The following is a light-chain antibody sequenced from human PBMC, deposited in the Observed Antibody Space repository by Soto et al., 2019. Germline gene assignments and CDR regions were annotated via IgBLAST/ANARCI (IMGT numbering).Light chain of an antibody. CDR1: SSDVGGYNY. CDR2: EVS. CDR3: SSYTSSSTYA. J-gene: IGLJ1*01. V-gene: IGLV2-14*01. Sequence: QSALTQPASVSGSPGQSITISCTGTSSDVGGYNYVSWYQQEPGRAPKLMIYEVSNRPSGVSNRFSGSKSGNTASLTISGLQAEDEADYYCSSYTSSSTYAFGIGTKV.